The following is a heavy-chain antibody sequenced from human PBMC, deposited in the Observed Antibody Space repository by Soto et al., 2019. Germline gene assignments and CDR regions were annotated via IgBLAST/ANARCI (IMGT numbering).Heavy chain of an antibody. Sequence: EVQLLESGGGLVQPGGSLRLSCAASGFTFSSYGMTWVRQAPGKGLEWVSFSSATGAGTYYADSVKGRFTISRDNAKNTLYLQTTSLRADDTAVYYCAKDRRAGGNYGFYSDLWGQGALVIVSS. V-gene: IGHV3-23*01. D-gene: IGHD1-7*01. J-gene: IGHJ5*02. CDR1: GFTFSSYG. CDR3: AKDRRAGGNYGFYSDL. CDR2: SSATGAGT.